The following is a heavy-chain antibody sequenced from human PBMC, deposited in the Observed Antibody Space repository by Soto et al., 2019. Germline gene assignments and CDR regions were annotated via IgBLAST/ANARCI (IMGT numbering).Heavy chain of an antibody. D-gene: IGHD2-2*01. CDR3: ARGDIVVVPAAMDV. CDR1: GGSFSGYY. CDR2: INHSGST. J-gene: IGHJ6*02. Sequence: QVQLQQWGAGLLKPSETLSLTCAVYGGSFSGYYWGWIRQPPGKGLEWIGEINHSGSTNYNPSLKSRVTISVDTSKNQLSLKLSSVTAADTAVYYCARGDIVVVPAAMDVWGQGTTVTVAS. V-gene: IGHV4-34*01.